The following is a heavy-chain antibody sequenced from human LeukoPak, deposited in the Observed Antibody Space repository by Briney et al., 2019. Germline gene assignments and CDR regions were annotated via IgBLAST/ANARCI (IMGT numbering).Heavy chain of an antibody. Sequence: ASVKVSCKASGYTFTSYGISWVRQAPGQGLEWMGWISAYNGNTNYAQKLQGRVTMTTDTSTSTAYMELRSLRSDDTAVYYCARDYSLNYYGSGSYYNPEGYWGQGTLVTVSS. CDR3: ARDYSLNYYGSGSYYNPEGY. D-gene: IGHD3-10*01. CDR2: ISAYNGNT. CDR1: GYTFTSYG. J-gene: IGHJ4*02. V-gene: IGHV1-18*01.